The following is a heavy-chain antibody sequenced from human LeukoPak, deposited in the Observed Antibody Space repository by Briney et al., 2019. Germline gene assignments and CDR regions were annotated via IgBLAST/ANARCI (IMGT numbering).Heavy chain of an antibody. Sequence: GGSLRLSCAASGFTFGTYAMSWVRQAPGKGLEWVSAISASGRTYYADPVRGRFTISRDGSKNTLYLQMNSLRGEDTALYYCAKEVWPGNTGWHLFDSWGQGTLVTVSS. CDR1: GFTFGTYA. CDR2: ISASGRT. V-gene: IGHV3-23*01. D-gene: IGHD1-14*01. J-gene: IGHJ4*02. CDR3: AKEVWPGNTGWHLFDS.